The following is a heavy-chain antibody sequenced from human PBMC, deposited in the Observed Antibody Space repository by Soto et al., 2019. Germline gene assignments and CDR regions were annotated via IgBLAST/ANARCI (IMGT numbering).Heavy chain of an antibody. CDR3: VRATYFSDSSGYTRCLDY. CDR2: SRDKPQGYST. D-gene: IGHD3-22*01. CDR1: GYSFATSG. V-gene: IGHV3-72*01. Sequence: VKLVQSGTEVKKPGASIKVSCKASGYSFATSGMSWVRQAPGQGLEWVGRSRDKPQGYSTAYAASVKGRFTTSRDESKNSAYLQMNSLKTEDTAVYYCVRATYFSDSSGYTRCLDYWGQGTLVTVSS. J-gene: IGHJ4*02.